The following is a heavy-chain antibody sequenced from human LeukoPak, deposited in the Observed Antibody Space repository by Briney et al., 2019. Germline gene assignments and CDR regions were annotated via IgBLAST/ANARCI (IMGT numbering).Heavy chain of an antibody. CDR2: FYHGGST. V-gene: IGHV4-38-2*02. J-gene: IGHJ5*02. D-gene: IGHD3-10*01. CDR1: GYSISTGYY. Sequence: SETLSLTCTVSGYSISTGYYWDWIRQPPGKGLEWIGTFYHGGSTYYNPSLKIRVTISVDTSKNQFSLKLSSVTAADTAVYYCARELIGLWFGDKNWFDPWGQGTLVTVSS. CDR3: ARELIGLWFGDKNWFDP.